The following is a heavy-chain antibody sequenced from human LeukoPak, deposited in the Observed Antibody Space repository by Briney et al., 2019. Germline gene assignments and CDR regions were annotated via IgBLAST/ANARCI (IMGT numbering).Heavy chain of an antibody. CDR1: GFSFSSSS. CDR2: IAVGSGDT. Sequence: SVKVSCKASGFSFSSSSMQWVRQARGQRLEWIGWIAVGSGDTNYAQKFQGRVTITRDMSTSTAYMELSSLRSEDTALYYCAAVFGSGYYYYFDYWGQGSLVTVSS. CDR3: AAVFGSGYYYYFDY. J-gene: IGHJ4*02. D-gene: IGHD3-22*01. V-gene: IGHV1-58*02.